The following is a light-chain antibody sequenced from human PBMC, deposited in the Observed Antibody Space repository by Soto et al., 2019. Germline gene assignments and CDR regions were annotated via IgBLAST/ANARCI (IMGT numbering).Light chain of an antibody. J-gene: IGKJ1*01. Sequence: EIVLTQSPGTLSLSPGERATLSCMASQSITSSNLAWYQQKPGQAPRLLIYAASSRATGTPDRFSGSGSGTDFTLTISRLEPEDFAVYYCQQYDSSLWTFGQGTKVEIK. CDR1: QSITSSN. V-gene: IGKV3-20*01. CDR2: AAS. CDR3: QQYDSSLWT.